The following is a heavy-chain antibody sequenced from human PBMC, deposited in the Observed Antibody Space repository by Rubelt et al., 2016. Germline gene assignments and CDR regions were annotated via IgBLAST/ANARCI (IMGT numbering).Heavy chain of an antibody. CDR1: GGSLSRYY. J-gene: IGHJ4*02. CDR2: IYSGGST. CDR3: ARLNGWYFDY. V-gene: IGHV4-59*08. Sequence: QVQLQESGPGLVKPSGTLSLTCAVSGGSLSRYYWSWIRQPPGKGLEWIGYIYSGGSTNYNPSLRSRVTISEDTSRNQFSLRLDSVTAADTALFYCARLNGWYFDYWGQGALVTVSS. D-gene: IGHD6-19*01.